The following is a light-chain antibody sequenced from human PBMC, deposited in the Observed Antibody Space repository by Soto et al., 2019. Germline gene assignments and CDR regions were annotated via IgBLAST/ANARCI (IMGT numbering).Light chain of an antibody. V-gene: IGKV1-5*01. CDR3: QQYNRYWT. J-gene: IGKJ1*01. CDR1: QSISSW. Sequence: EIQMTQSPSTLSASVGDRVTITFRASQSISSWLAWYQQKPGKAPKLLIYDASSLESGVPSRFSGSGSGTEFTLTISSLLPDDFATYYCQQYNRYWTFGQGTNVDIK. CDR2: DAS.